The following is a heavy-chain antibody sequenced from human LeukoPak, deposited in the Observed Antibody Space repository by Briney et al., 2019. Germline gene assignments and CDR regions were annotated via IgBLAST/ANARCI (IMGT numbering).Heavy chain of an antibody. J-gene: IGHJ4*02. V-gene: IGHV3-23*01. CDR2: ISVSGEST. CDR1: VFTFSIYA. D-gene: IGHD5-18*01. CDR3: AKDGYSYGYLSRVDN. Sequence: GGCLRLSCAVSVFTFSIYAMSWVPQAPGRGRECGSAISVSGESTYYTDSPRGRFTISRDNSKNTLYLQKDSLRAQHRRVYFCAKDGYSYGYLSRVDNWGQGTLVTVSS.